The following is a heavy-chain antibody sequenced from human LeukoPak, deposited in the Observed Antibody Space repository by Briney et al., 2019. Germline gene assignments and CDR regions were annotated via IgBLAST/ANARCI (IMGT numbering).Heavy chain of an antibody. CDR1: GYSISSAYY. D-gene: IGHD3-16*01. CDR2: ISHSGHT. Sequence: SETLSLTCTVSGYSISSAYYWGWIRQPPGNGLEWIGNISHSGHTYYNPSFKSRVTISVDTSKNQFSLKLSSVTAADTAVYYCTGDLTQPFDHRGRGTLVTVPS. J-gene: IGHJ4*02. V-gene: IGHV4-38-2*02. CDR3: TGDLTQPFDH.